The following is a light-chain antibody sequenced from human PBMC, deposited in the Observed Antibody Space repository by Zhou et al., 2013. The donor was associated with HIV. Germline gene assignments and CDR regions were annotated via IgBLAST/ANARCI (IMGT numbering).Light chain of an antibody. J-gene: IGKJ1*01. CDR1: ESINTY. Sequence: DIQMTQSPSTLSASVGDSVTITCRASESINTYLAWYQQRPGKAPKLLIYKASILEDGVPPRFSGSGSRTEFTLTISSLQPDDFATYYCQQYKSYSWTFGQGTEGGN. CDR2: KAS. CDR3: QQYKSYSWT. V-gene: IGKV1-5*03.